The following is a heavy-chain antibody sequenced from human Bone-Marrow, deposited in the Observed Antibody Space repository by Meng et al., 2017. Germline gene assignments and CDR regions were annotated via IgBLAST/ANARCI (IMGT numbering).Heavy chain of an antibody. D-gene: IGHD2-8*02. CDR2: ISYDGSKK. CDR1: GFTFNNFA. J-gene: IGHJ4*02. V-gene: IGHV3-30*04. CDR3: SRGWAGVMYYFDY. Sequence: GESPKISCAASGFTFNNFALHWVRQAPGKGLEWVAVISYDGSKKYFADSVKGRFSISRDNSKKTLYLQMNSLRPDDTAVYHCSRGWAGVMYYFDYWGQGTLVTVSS.